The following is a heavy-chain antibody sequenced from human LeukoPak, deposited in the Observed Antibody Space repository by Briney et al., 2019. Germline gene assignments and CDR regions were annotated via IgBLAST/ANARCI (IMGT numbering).Heavy chain of an antibody. Sequence: PSETLSLTCAVYGGSSSGYYWSWIRQPPGKGLEWIGEINHSGSTNYNPSLKSRVTISVDTSKNQFSLKLSSVTAADTAVYYCARLVRITMIVVVITYRVSPDYWGQGTLVTVSS. V-gene: IGHV4-34*01. CDR3: ARLVRITMIVVVITYRVSPDY. CDR2: INHSGST. CDR1: GGSSSGYY. D-gene: IGHD3-22*01. J-gene: IGHJ4*02.